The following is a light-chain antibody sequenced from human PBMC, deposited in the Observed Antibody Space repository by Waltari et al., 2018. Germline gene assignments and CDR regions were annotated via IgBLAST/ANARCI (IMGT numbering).Light chain of an antibody. J-gene: IGLJ1*01. CDR1: SSDVGTNNR. Sequence: QSALTQPPSVSGTPGQSVTISCTGTSSDVGTNNRVSWYQQSPGSAPKLLIYEVTNRPSGVPDRFSVTKSGNTASLTISGRQAEDEADYYCCFYTSRFYVFGPGTKVTVL. V-gene: IGLV2-18*01. CDR2: EVT. CDR3: CFYTSRFYV.